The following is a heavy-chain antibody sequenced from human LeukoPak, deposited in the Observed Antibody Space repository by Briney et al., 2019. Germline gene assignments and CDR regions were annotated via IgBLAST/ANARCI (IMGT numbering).Heavy chain of an antibody. CDR1: GGSFSGYY. V-gene: IGHV4-34*01. Sequence: SETLSLTCAVYGGSFSGYYWSWIRQPPGKGLEWIGEINHSGSTYYNPSLKSRVTISVDTSKNQFSLKLSSVTAADTAVYYCARSMTTVTYYYYYYMDVWGKGTTVTVSS. CDR3: ARSMTTVTYYYYYYMDV. J-gene: IGHJ6*03. D-gene: IGHD4-11*01. CDR2: INHSGST.